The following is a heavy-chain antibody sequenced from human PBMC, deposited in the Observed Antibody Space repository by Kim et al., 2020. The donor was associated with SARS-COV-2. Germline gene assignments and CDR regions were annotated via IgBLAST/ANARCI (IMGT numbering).Heavy chain of an antibody. V-gene: IGHV4-31*02. Sequence: YYNPSLKSRVTISVDTSKNQFSLKLSSVTAADTAVYYCARAVAGARRFDPWGQGTLVTVSS. CDR3: ARAVAGARRFDP. J-gene: IGHJ5*02. D-gene: IGHD6-19*01.